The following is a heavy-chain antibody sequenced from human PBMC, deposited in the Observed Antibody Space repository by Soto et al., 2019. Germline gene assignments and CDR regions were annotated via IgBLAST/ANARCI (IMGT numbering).Heavy chain of an antibody. D-gene: IGHD3-22*01. J-gene: IGHJ4*02. V-gene: IGHV3-23*01. CDR2: ISGSGGST. CDR3: AKERRTMIVVVIPPTSDY. CDR1: GFTFSSYA. Sequence: EVQLLESGGGLVQPGGSLRLSCAASGFTFSSYAMSWVRQAPGKGLEWVSAISGSGGSTYYADSVNGRFTISRDNSKNTLNLQMNSLRVEDTAVYYCAKERRTMIVVVIPPTSDYWGQGTLVTVSS.